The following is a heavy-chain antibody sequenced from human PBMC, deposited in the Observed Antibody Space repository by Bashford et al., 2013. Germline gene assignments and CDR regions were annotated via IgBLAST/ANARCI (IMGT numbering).Heavy chain of an antibody. Sequence: SETLSLTCTVSGGSISSYYWSWIRQPAGKGLEWIGRMSTSGSTNYNPSLKSRVTMSVDTSKNQLSLKLSSVTAADTAAYYCARDGVVTGAFDIWGQGTMVTVSS. V-gene: IGHV4-4*07. J-gene: IGHJ3*02. CDR3: ARDGVVTGAFDI. CDR2: MSTSGST. D-gene: IGHD2-21*02. CDR1: GGSISSYY.